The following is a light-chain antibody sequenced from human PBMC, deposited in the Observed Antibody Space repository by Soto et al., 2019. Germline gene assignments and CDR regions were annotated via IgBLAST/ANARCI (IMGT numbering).Light chain of an antibody. CDR3: LQYGSSPHT. CDR1: QTVDKF. Sequence: EIELTQSPATLSLSPGETATLSCRASQTVDKFLAWYQQRPGQPPRLLIFDSSNRATGVPVRFSGSGSGTVFTLTIGSLEPEDSAVYYCLQYGSSPHTFGQGTRLEIK. CDR2: DSS. J-gene: IGKJ5*01. V-gene: IGKV3-11*01.